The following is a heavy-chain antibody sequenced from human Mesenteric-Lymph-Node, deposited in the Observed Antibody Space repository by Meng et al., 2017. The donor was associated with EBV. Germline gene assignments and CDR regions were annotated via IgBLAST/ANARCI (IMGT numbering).Heavy chain of an antibody. Sequence: VQRQDAGPGLVKPSGTLSLTCAVSGGSISSSNWWSWVRQPPGKGLEWIGEIYHSGSTNYNPSLKSRVTISVDKSKNQFSLKLSSVTAADTAVYYCARCYYYDSSGNFDYWGQGTLVTVSS. D-gene: IGHD3-22*01. CDR3: ARCYYYDSSGNFDY. V-gene: IGHV4-4*02. J-gene: IGHJ4*02. CDR1: GGSISSSNW. CDR2: IYHSGST.